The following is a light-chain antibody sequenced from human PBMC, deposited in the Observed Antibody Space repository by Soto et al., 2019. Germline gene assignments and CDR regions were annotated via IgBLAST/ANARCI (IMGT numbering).Light chain of an antibody. CDR2: GAS. J-gene: IGKJ1*01. CDR3: QQYNNWPPCT. Sequence: EIVTTQSPATLSVSPGERATLSCRASQSVSSNLAWYQQKPGQAPRLLIYGASTRATGIPARFSGSGSGTEFTLTISSLQSEDFAVYYCQQYNNWPPCTFGQGTKVEIK. CDR1: QSVSSN. V-gene: IGKV3-15*01.